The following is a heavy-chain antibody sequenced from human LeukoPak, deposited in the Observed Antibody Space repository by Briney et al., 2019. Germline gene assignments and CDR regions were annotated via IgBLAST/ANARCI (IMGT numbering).Heavy chain of an antibody. D-gene: IGHD5-24*01. J-gene: IGHJ4*02. V-gene: IGHV3-53*01. CDR2: FYVGGAT. CDR1: GFSVTNNY. CDR3: ARGDGYNFFDY. Sequence: GGSLRLSCAVSGFSVTNNYMSWVRQAPGKGLEWVSVFYVGGATYYADSVKGRFTISRDNSENTLYLQMKSLRAEDTAVYYCARGDGYNFFDYWGQGTLVTVTS.